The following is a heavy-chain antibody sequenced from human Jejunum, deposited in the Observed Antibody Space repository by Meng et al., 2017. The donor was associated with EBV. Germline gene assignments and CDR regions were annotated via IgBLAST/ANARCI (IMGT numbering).Heavy chain of an antibody. CDR2: IYWDENK. Sequence: QIPFKVSVHTPVKPTETLTLTCTVSGFSLSTSGVGVGWIRQPPGKALEWLAHIYWDENKRYSTSLRSRLSIMKDTSKSQVVLTMTNMDPVDTATYYCARRYGDYVRYFDSWGQGILVTVSS. CDR3: ARRYGDYVRYFDS. D-gene: IGHD4-17*01. V-gene: IGHV2-5*02. J-gene: IGHJ4*02. CDR1: GFSLSTSGVG.